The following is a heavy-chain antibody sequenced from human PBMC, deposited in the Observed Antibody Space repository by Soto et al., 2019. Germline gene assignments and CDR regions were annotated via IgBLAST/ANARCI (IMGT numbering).Heavy chain of an antibody. CDR2: ISSNGGST. CDR3: VKAAPNGGTIFWPASGMDV. D-gene: IGHD3-9*01. CDR1: GFTFSSYA. Sequence: PGGSLRLSWSASGFTFSSYAMHWVRQAPGKGLEYVSAISSNGGSTYYADSVKGRFTISRDNSKNTLYLQMSSLRAEDTAVYYCVKAAPNGGTIFWPASGMDVWGQGTTVTVSS. V-gene: IGHV3-64D*06. J-gene: IGHJ6*02.